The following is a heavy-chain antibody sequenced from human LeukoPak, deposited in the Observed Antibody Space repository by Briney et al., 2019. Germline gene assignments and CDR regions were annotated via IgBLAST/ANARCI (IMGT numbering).Heavy chain of an antibody. D-gene: IGHD1-1*01. V-gene: IGHV3-23*01. CDR1: GFTFSSYA. CDR2: IRRGVGST. Sequence: GGSLRLSCAASGFTFSSYAMSWVRQAPGKGLECVSAIRRGVGSTYYADSVKGRFTISRDNSKNTLYLQMNNLRADDTAVYYCAKKGQADDNGKPDWGQGTLVTVSS. J-gene: IGHJ4*02. CDR3: AKKGQADDNGKPD.